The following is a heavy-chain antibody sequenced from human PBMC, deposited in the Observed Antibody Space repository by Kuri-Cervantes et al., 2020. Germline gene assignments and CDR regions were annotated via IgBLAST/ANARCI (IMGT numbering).Heavy chain of an antibody. D-gene: IGHD2-8*01. V-gene: IGHV3-20*01. CDR3: ARLYCTNGVCFYYFDY. CDR1: GFTFNYYW. CDR2: INWNGGST. Sequence: GGSLRLSCAASGFTFNYYWMTWVRQAPGKGLEWVSGINWNGGSTGYADSVKGRFTISRDNAKNSLYLQMNSLRAEDTALYHCARLYCTNGVCFYYFDYWGQGTLVTVSS. J-gene: IGHJ4*02.